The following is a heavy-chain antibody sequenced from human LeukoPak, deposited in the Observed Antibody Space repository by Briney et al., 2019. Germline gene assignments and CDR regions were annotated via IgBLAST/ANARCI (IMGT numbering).Heavy chain of an antibody. Sequence: SETLSLTCTVSGGSISSYYWSWIRQPPGKGLEWIGYIYYSGSTNYNPSLKSRVTISVDTSKNQFSLKLSSVAAADTAVYYCARMRGKNWGQGTLVTVSS. D-gene: IGHD3-10*01. CDR1: GGSISSYY. J-gene: IGHJ4*02. CDR2: IYYSGST. CDR3: ARMRGKN. V-gene: IGHV4-59*08.